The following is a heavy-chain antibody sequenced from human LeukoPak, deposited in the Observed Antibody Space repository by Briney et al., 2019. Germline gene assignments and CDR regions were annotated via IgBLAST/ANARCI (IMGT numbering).Heavy chain of an antibody. J-gene: IGHJ5*02. V-gene: IGHV3-13*01. D-gene: IGHD3-22*01. CDR3: ARGNSGSNYFDP. CDR2: IGTAGDT. Sequence: GGSLRLSCAASGFTFSRYVMHWVRQATGKGLEWVAAIGTAGDTYYPGSVKGRFTISRENAKNSLYLQMNNLRAGDTAVYYCARGNSGSNYFDPWGQGTLVTVSS. CDR1: GFTFSRYV.